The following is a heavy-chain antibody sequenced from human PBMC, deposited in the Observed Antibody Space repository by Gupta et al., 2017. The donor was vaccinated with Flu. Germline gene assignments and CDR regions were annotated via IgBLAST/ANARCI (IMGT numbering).Heavy chain of an antibody. CDR3: ARDAREYSYSYVYFYYMDV. CDR2: IKQDGSEI. D-gene: IGHD5-18*01. CDR1: GFTFRDYW. J-gene: IGHJ6*03. Sequence: EVQLVESGGGLLQPGGSLRLSCVVSGFTFRDYWLNWVRQPPGKGLEWVANIKQDGSEIHYAESVEGRFVISRDNAKNSLYLQMSSLGADDTAVYYCARDAREYSYSYVYFYYMDVWGKGTTVTVSS. V-gene: IGHV3-7*01.